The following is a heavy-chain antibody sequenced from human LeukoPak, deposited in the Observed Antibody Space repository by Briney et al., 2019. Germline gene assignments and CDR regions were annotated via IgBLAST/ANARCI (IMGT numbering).Heavy chain of an antibody. D-gene: IGHD5-24*01. J-gene: IGHJ4*02. V-gene: IGHV3-30*18. CDR1: GFTFSSYG. CDR2: ISYDGSNK. CDR3: AKLLPRGGYNYFDY. Sequence: GGSLRLSCAASGFTFSSYGMHWVRQAPGKGLEWVAVISYDGSNKYYADSVKGRFTISRDNSKNTLYLQMNSLRAEDTAVYYCAKLLPRGGYNYFDYWGQGTLVTVSS.